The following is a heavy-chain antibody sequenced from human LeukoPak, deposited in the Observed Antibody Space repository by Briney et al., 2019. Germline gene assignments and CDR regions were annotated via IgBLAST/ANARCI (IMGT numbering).Heavy chain of an antibody. D-gene: IGHD2-2*01. V-gene: IGHV4-30-2*03. CDR3: ASLRQYQLPYYYYYYYMDV. CDR1: GGSISSGSYY. J-gene: IGHJ6*03. Sequence: PSQTLSLTCTVSGGSISSGSYYWSWIRQPAGKGLEWIGSIYYSGSTYYNPSLKSRVTISVDTSKNQFSLKLSSVTAADTAVYYCASLRQYQLPYYYYYYYMDVWGKGTTVTVSS. CDR2: IYYSGST.